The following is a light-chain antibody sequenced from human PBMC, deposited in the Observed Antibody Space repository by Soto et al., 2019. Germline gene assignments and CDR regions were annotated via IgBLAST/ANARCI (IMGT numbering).Light chain of an antibody. CDR2: WAS. CDR3: QQYYSTPLT. J-gene: IGKJ4*01. V-gene: IGKV4-1*01. CDR1: QSVLYSSNNKNY. Sequence: DIVMTQSPDFLAVSLGERATINCKSSQSVLYSSNNKNYLAWFQQKPGQPPNPLIYWASTRESGVPDRFTGSGSGTDFTLTISSLQAEDVAVYYCQQYYSTPLTFGGGTKVEIK.